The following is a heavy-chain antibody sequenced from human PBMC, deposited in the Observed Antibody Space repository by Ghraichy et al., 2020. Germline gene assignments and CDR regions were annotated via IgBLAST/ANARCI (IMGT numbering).Heavy chain of an antibody. J-gene: IGHJ4*02. CDR2: IRYDGSSK. CDR3: AKDSGWFGAGIQTSIDF. D-gene: IGHD3-10*01. Sequence: GGSLRLSCAASGFNFGSYGMHWVRQAPGNGLEWLSFIRYDGSSKYYANSVKGRFTISRDNSKNTFFLQMSSLRNDDTALYYCAKDSGWFGAGIQTSIDFWGQGTLVTVSS. CDR1: GFNFGSYG. V-gene: IGHV3-30*02.